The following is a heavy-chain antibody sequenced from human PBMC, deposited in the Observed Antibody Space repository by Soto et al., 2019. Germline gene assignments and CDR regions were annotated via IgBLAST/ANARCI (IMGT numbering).Heavy chain of an antibody. CDR3: ARPAATVIFYSGMDV. V-gene: IGHV3-30-3*01. CDR2: ISFDGSNE. CDR1: GFTFSDYA. J-gene: IGHJ6*02. Sequence: PGGSLRLSCAASGFTFSDYAMHWVRQAPGKGLERVAIISFDGSNEHYADSVQGRFTISRDNSENTLYLQMNSLRADDTAVYYCARPAATVIFYSGMDVWGQGTTVTVSS. D-gene: IGHD4-17*01.